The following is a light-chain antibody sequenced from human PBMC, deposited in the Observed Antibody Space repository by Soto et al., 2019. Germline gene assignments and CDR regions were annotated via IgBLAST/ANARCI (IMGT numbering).Light chain of an antibody. CDR3: QQYGSSPLT. Sequence: EIVLTQSPGTLSLSPGERATLSCRASQSVSSSYLAWYQQKPGQAPSLLIYGASSRATGIPDRFSGSGSGTDFTLTISRLEPEDFAVYYFQQYGSSPLTFGTGTKVDIK. CDR2: GAS. J-gene: IGKJ3*01. CDR1: QSVSSSY. V-gene: IGKV3-20*01.